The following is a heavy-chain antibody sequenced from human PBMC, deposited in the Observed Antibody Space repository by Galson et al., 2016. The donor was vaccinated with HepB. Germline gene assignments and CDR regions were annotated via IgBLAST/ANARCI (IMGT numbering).Heavy chain of an antibody. J-gene: IGHJ4*02. CDR1: GFSFSTYG. V-gene: IGHV3-30*02. CDR2: IWYDGSNK. D-gene: IGHD2-15*01. Sequence: SLRLSCAASGFSFSTYGMHWVRQAPGKGLEWVALIWYDGSNKYYADSVKGRFTISRDNSKNTLYLQMNSLRPEDKAVHYCSKRHHPTRSHCSGARCNDFFDSWGQGTLVTVSS. CDR3: SKRHHPTRSHCSGARCNDFFDS.